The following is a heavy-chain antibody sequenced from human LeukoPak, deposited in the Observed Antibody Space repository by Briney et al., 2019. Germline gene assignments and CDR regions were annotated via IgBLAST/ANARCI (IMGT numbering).Heavy chain of an antibody. CDR2: ISSSGSTI. V-gene: IGHV3-11*04. J-gene: IGHJ3*02. CDR3: ARVVERAADAFDI. Sequence: GGSLRLSCAASGFTFRDYYMSWIRQAPGKGLEWVSYISSSGSTIYYADSVKGRFTISRDNAKNSLYLQMNSLRAEDTAVYYCARVVERAADAFDIWGQGTMVTVSS. CDR1: GFTFRDYY. D-gene: IGHD6-13*01.